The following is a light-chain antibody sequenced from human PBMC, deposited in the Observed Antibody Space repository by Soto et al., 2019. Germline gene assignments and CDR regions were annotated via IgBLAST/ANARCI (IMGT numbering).Light chain of an antibody. V-gene: IGLV2-11*01. CDR2: DVS. CDR1: SSDVGGYNY. CDR3: CSHAGSYVV. Sequence: QSALTQPRSVSGSPGQSVTISCTGTSSDVGGYNYVSWYQQHPGKAPKVMIYDVSKWPPGVPDGFSGSKSGNTASLTISGLQAEDEADYYCCSHAGSYVVFGGGTKLTVL. J-gene: IGLJ2*01.